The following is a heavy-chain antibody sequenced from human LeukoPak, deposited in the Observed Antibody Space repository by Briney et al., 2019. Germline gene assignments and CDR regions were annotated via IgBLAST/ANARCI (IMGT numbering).Heavy chain of an antibody. CDR2: INHSGST. CDR3: ARALVRDAFDI. V-gene: IGHV4-34*01. Sequence: PSETLSLTCAVYGGSFSGYYWSWIRQPPGKGLEWIGEINHSGSTNYNPSLKSRVTISVDTSKNQFSLKLSSVTAADTAVYYCARALVRDAFDIWGQGTMVTVSS. D-gene: IGHD6-13*01. J-gene: IGHJ3*02. CDR1: GGSFSGYY.